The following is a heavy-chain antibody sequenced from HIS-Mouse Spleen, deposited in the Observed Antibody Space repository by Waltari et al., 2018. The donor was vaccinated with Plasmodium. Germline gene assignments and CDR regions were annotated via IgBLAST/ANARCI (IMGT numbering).Heavy chain of an antibody. D-gene: IGHD6-13*01. V-gene: IGHV3-74*01. CDR2: INSDGSST. CDR1: GFPFRYYW. Sequence: EVQLVESGGGLVQRGGSLRLSWPASGFPFRYYWMPWFRQSPVKGLVCVSRINSDGSSTSYADSVKGRFTISRDNAKNTLYLQMNSLRAEDTAVYYCARGDSDSSSWFRYYFDYWGQGTLVTVSS. CDR3: ARGDSDSSSWFRYYFDY. J-gene: IGHJ4*02.